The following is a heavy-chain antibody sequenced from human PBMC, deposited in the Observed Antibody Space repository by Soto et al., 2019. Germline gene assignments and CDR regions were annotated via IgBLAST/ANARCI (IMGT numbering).Heavy chain of an antibody. D-gene: IGHD6-13*01. V-gene: IGHV5-10-1*01. J-gene: IGHJ4*02. CDR1: GYSFTSYW. Sequence: HGESLKISCKGSGYSFTSYWISWVRQMPGKGLEWMGRIDPSDSYTNYSPSFQGHVTISADKSISTAYLQWSSLKASDTAMYYCARYVGMSSSSWYSDYWGQGTLVTVSS. CDR2: IDPSDSYT. CDR3: ARYVGMSSSSWYSDY.